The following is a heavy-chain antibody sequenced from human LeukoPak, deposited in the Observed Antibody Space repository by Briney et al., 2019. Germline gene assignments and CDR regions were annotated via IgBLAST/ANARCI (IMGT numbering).Heavy chain of an antibody. CDR2: ISGISGIT. Sequence: GGSLRLSCAASGFTFTTYAMSWVRQAPGKGLEWVSAISGISGITYYADSVKGRSTISRDISKNTLYLQMNSLRAEDTAIYYCAKDHPLYYYDSSGYYFTAFDIWGQGTMVTVSS. V-gene: IGHV3-23*01. CDR3: AKDHPLYYYDSSGYYFTAFDI. J-gene: IGHJ3*02. CDR1: GFTFTTYA. D-gene: IGHD3-22*01.